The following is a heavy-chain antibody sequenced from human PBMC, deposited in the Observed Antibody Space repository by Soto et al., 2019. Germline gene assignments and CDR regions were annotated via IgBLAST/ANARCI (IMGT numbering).Heavy chain of an antibody. J-gene: IGHJ6*02. CDR1: GFTFNTYW. Sequence: EVPLVESGGGLVQPGGSLRLSCAASGFTFNTYWMTWVRQAPGKGLEWVANIKQDGSETYHVDSVKGPFTIARDNAKNSLYLQVHSLRAEDTAVYYCARDPPYGSVTSQNYCMDVLGQGTTVTLSS. D-gene: IGHD3-10*01. CDR2: IKQDGSET. V-gene: IGHV3-7*04. CDR3: ARDPPYGSVTSQNYCMDV.